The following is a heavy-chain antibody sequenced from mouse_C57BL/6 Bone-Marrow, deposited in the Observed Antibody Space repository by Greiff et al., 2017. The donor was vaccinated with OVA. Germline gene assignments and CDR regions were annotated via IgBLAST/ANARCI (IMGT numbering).Heavy chain of an antibody. CDR3: TTYADLQTRDY. V-gene: IGHV14-4*01. D-gene: IGHD2-1*01. CDR2: IDPENGDT. Sequence: EVQGVESGAELVRPGASVKLSCTASGFNIKDDYMHWVKQRPEQGLEWLGWIDPENGDTEYASKFQGKATITANTSSNTAYLQLSSLTSEDTAVYYGTTYADLQTRDYWGQGTTLTVSS. J-gene: IGHJ2*01. CDR1: GFNIKDDY.